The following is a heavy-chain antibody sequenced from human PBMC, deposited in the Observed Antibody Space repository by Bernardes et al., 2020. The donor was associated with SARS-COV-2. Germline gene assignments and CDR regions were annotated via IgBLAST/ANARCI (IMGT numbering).Heavy chain of an antibody. CDR1: GFTFSKNA. J-gene: IGHJ4*01. CDR3: SKNATSVTLQTLKKPEACWTSSETLSLTCAVYGGSFSRYY. V-gene: IGHV3-23*01. CDR2: ISAIGGST. D-gene: IGHD3-10*01. Sequence: GGSLRLSCVASGFTFSKNAMTWVRQVPGKGLEWVSAISAIGGSTYYAESVKGRFTISRDNSRNTLYLEMNSLRAEDTAVYYCSKNATSVTLQTLKKPEACWTSSETLSLTCAVYGGSFSRYYW.